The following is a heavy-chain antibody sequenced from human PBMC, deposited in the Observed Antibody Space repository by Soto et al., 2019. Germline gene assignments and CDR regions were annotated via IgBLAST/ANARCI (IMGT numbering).Heavy chain of an antibody. V-gene: IGHV2-5*02. J-gene: IGHJ4*02. D-gene: IGHD4-4*01. CDR1: GFSLSSNGVG. CDR3: ARVKYGNYDIFYFDY. CDR2: IYWDEDK. Sequence: GSGPTLVNPTQTLTLTCTFSGFSLSSNGVGMGWIRQPPGKALEWLVLIYWDEDKRYNASLKSRVTITKDTSKNQVVLTMTNMDPADTATYYCARVKYGNYDIFYFDYWGQGALVTVSS.